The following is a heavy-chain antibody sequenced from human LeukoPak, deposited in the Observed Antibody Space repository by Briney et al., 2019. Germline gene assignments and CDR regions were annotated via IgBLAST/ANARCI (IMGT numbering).Heavy chain of an antibody. Sequence: GESLKISCKGSGYSFTSYWIGWVRQMPGKGLEWMGIIYPGDSDTRYSPSFQGQVTISADKSISTAYLQWSSLKASDTAMYYCARKYYYDSSGYYYVDYWGQGTPVTVSS. V-gene: IGHV5-51*01. CDR2: IYPGDSDT. CDR3: ARKYYYDSSGYYYVDY. CDR1: GYSFTSYW. D-gene: IGHD3-22*01. J-gene: IGHJ4*02.